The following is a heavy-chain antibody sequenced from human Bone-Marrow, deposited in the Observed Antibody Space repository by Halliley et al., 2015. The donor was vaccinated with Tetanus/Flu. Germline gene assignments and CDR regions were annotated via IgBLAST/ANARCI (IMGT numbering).Heavy chain of an antibody. Sequence: NGNTDYAQKFHGRVTMTTDTSTRAAYMELRSLSSDDTAMYYCARAKELEVRGVVVTGKFYLDLWGQGTLVTVSS. CDR2: NGNT. CDR3: ARAKELEVRGVVVTGKFYLDL. J-gene: IGHJ4*02. V-gene: IGHV1-18*01. D-gene: IGHD3-10*01.